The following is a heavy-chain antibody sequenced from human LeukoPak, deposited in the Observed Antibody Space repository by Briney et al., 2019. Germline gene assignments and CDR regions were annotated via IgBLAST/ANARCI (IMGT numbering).Heavy chain of an antibody. Sequence: SETLSLTCSVSGGSISTYYWSWVRQPPGKGLEWIGYVYDSGATNYNPSLKSRLTISVDTSKNQFSLKLRSVTAADTAVYYCARDPSGTGDGYWGQGTLVTVSS. CDR2: VYDSGAT. V-gene: IGHV4-59*01. J-gene: IGHJ4*02. CDR3: ARDPSGTGDGY. D-gene: IGHD7-27*01. CDR1: GGSISTYY.